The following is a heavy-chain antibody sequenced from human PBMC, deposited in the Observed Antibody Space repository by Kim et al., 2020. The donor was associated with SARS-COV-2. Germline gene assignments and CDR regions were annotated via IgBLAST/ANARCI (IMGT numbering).Heavy chain of an antibody. CDR2: INSEGSGT. CDR3: ARGNYYAMDA. V-gene: IGHV3-74*01. Sequence: GGSLRLSCAASGFTLSSFWMHWVRQGPGKGLVWVSRINSEGSGTSYADSVKGRFTISRDNAKNTLYLQMNSLRAEDTAVYYCARGNYYAMDAWGQGTTVT. J-gene: IGHJ6*02. CDR1: GFTLSSFW.